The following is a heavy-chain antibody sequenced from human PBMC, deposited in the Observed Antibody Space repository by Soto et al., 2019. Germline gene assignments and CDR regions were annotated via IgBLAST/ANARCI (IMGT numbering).Heavy chain of an antibody. CDR1: VYTFTSYR. CDR3: AREEWFGDSSDY. V-gene: IGHV1-18*01. Sequence: QVHLVQSGADVKKPWASVKFSCKASVYTFTSYRISWVRQAPGQGLEWMGWISAYNGNTNDAQKLQGRVTMTTDTATSTAYMELRSLRSDDTAVYYCAREEWFGDSSDYWGQGTLVTVSS. D-gene: IGHD3-10*01. J-gene: IGHJ4*02. CDR2: ISAYNGNT.